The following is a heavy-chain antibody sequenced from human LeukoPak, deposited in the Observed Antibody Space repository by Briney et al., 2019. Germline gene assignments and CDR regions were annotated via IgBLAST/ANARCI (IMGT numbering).Heavy chain of an antibody. J-gene: IGHJ4*02. V-gene: IGHV4-30-4*01. D-gene: IGHD1-7*01. Sequence: SETLSLTCTVSGGSISSGDYYWSWIRQPPGKGLEWIGYIYYSGSTYYNPSLKSRVTISVDTSKNQFSLKLSSVTAADTAVYYCARAVENWNYRIDYWGQGTLVTVSS. CDR2: IYYSGST. CDR1: GGSISSGDYY. CDR3: ARAVENWNYRIDY.